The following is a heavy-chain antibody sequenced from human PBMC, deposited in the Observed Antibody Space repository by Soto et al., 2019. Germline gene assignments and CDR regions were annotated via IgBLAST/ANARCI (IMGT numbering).Heavy chain of an antibody. CDR2: IWYNGSNK. Sequence: VQLVESGGGVVQPGRSLRLSCAASGFTFNNYGMRGVRQAPRNGLEWVAIIWYNGSNKYYADSVKGRFTISRDNSKNTLYLQMNSLRAEDTAVYYCARDRGSSGVYWFDSWGQGTLVTVSS. CDR1: GFTFNNYG. J-gene: IGHJ5*01. V-gene: IGHV3-33*01. CDR3: ARDRGSSGVYWFDS. D-gene: IGHD6-13*01.